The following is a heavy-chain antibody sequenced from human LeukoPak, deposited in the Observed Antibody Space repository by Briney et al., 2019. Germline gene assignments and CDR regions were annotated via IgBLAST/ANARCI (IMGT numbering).Heavy chain of an antibody. D-gene: IGHD3-22*01. CDR1: GYTFTNYA. Sequence: ASVKVSCKASGYTFTNYAMNWVRQAPGQGLEWMGWINPNSGGTNYAQKFQGRVTMTRDTSISTAYMELSRLRSDDTAVYYCAREHSSGYHDAFDYWGQGTLVTVSS. CDR3: AREHSSGYHDAFDY. V-gene: IGHV1-2*02. CDR2: INPNSGGT. J-gene: IGHJ4*02.